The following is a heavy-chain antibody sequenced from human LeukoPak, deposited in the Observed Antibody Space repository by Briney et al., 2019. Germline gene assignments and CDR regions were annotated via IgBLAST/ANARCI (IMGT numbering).Heavy chain of an antibody. CDR3: PSLRIAADGIIVC. Sequence: SETLSLTRTLSGGSISSSSYYCGWIRQPPGEGLEWFGCIYYSGSTYYNPSLKSRVTISVDTSQNQSSLKQRSVAAADTAWYYWPSLRIAADGIIVCWGQRTQITDS. V-gene: IGHV4-39*01. J-gene: IGHJ4*02. CDR1: GGSISSSSYY. D-gene: IGHD6-13*01. CDR2: IYYSGST.